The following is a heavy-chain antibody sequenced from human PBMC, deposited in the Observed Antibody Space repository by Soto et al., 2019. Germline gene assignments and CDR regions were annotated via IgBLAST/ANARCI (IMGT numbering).Heavy chain of an antibody. V-gene: IGHV4-59*01. Sequence: QVQLQESGPGLVKPSETLSLTCTVSGGSISSYYWSWIRQPPGKGLEWIGYIYYSGSTNYNPSLKSRVTISVDTSKNQFSLKLSSVTAADTAVYYCARVSSDYADYEGYYYYYYMDVWGKGTTVTVSS. CDR3: ARVSSDYADYEGYYYYYYMDV. D-gene: IGHD4-17*01. CDR2: IYYSGST. J-gene: IGHJ6*03. CDR1: GGSISSYY.